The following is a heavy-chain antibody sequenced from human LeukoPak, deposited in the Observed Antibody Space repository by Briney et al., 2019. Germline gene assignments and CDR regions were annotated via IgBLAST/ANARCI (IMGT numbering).Heavy chain of an antibody. CDR1: GFTVSSNY. D-gene: IGHD4-17*01. CDR3: AKDPNGDYIGAFDF. J-gene: IGHJ3*01. Sequence: GGSLRLSCAASGFTVSSNYMSWVRQAPGKGLEWVSVTYSGGSTYYADSVKGRFTISRDNSKNTLYLQMSSLRAEDTAVYYCAKDPNGDYIGAFDFWGQGTMVTVSS. V-gene: IGHV3-53*01. CDR2: TYSGGST.